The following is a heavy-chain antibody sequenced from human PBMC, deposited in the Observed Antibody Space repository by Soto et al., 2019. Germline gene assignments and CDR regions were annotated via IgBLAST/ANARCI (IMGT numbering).Heavy chain of an antibody. CDR1: GGSFSGYY. D-gene: IGHD1-20*01. Sequence: SETLSLTCAVYGGSFSGYYWTWIRQPPGTGLEWIGEINHSGSTNYNPSLKSRVTISVDTSKNQFSLKLTSVTAADTAVYYCARDQITRLFDYWGQGTLVTVSS. CDR2: INHSGST. J-gene: IGHJ4*02. V-gene: IGHV4-34*01. CDR3: ARDQITRLFDY.